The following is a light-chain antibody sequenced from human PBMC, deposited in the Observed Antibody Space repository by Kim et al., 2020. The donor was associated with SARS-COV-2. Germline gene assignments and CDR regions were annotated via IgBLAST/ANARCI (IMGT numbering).Light chain of an antibody. CDR2: DTS. CDR1: TGAHTXGQY. CDR3: LVSYSGARV. J-gene: IGLJ2*01. V-gene: IGLV7-46*01. Sequence: TCXTSTGAHTXGQYAYWFXQXPAQTPRTLIYDTSNKLSWTPARFSGSLRGGKAALTLSGAQPXDEAEYYCLVSYSGARVFGGGTQLTVL.